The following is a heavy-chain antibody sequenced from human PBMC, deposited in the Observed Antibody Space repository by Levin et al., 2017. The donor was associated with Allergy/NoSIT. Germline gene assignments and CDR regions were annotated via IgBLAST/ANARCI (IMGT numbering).Heavy chain of an antibody. V-gene: IGHV1-46*01. CDR2: INPSGGST. Sequence: GESLKISCKASGYTFTSYYMHWVRQAPGQGLEWMGIINPSGGSTSYAQKFQGRVTMTRDTSTSTVYMELSSLRSEDTAVYYCAREGAMAKGPYYYYYMDGWGKGTTVTVSS. J-gene: IGHJ6*03. CDR1: GYTFTSYY. CDR3: AREGAMAKGPYYYYYMDG. D-gene: IGHD5-18*01.